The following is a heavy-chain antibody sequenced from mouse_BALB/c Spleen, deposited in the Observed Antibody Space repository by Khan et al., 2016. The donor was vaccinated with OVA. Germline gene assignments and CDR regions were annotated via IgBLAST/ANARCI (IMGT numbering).Heavy chain of an antibody. J-gene: IGHJ2*01. CDR3: ARDYGSSYYYFDY. CDR2: ISYSGST. CDR1: GYSITSDYA. V-gene: IGHV3-2*02. D-gene: IGHD1-1*01. Sequence: EVQLQESGPGLVKPSPSLSLTCTVTGYSITSDYAWNWIRQFPGNKLEWMGYISYSGSTSYNPSLKSRISITRDTSKNPFFLQLNSVTTEDTATYYCARDYGSSYYYFDYWGQGTTLTVSS.